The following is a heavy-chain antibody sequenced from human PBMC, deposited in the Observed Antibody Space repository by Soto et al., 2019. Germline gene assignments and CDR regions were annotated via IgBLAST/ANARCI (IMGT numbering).Heavy chain of an antibody. CDR1: GYSFPTYA. Sequence: GASVKVSCKTSGYSFPTYAISWVRQAPGQGLEWVGWISAYNGNTGSAQKFQGRVTMTADTSTNTAYMDMRSLRTDDTAVYYCAREMGVAGFDNWGQGTLVTVSS. CDR2: ISAYNGNT. V-gene: IGHV1-18*01. J-gene: IGHJ4*02. CDR3: AREMGVAGFDN. D-gene: IGHD6-19*01.